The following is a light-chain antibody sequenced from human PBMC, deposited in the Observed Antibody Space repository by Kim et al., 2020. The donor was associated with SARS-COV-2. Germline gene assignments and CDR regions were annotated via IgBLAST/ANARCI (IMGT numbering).Light chain of an antibody. Sequence: QSVTIAGSGISSDVGDYPYVSWYQQHPGKAPTLIIYEVRYRPSGVPDRFSGSKSGNTASLTVSGLQAEDEADYYCSSSAGSNNLVFGGGTQLTVL. J-gene: IGLJ3*02. CDR3: SSSAGSNNLV. V-gene: IGLV2-8*01. CDR2: EVR. CDR1: SSDVGDYPY.